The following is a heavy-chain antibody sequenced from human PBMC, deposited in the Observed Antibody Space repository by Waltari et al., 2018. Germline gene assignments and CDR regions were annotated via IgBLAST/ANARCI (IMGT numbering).Heavy chain of an antibody. J-gene: IGHJ3*02. D-gene: IGHD3-3*01. V-gene: IGHV5-51*01. Sequence: EVQLVQSGAEVKKPGESLKISCKGSGYSFTSYWIGWVRQMPGKGLEWMGIIYPGDSDTRYSPSFQGQVTISADKSISTAYLQWSSLKASDTAMYYCARTYYDFWSGSNPRPGAFDIWGQGTMVTVSS. CDR1: GYSFTSYW. CDR3: ARTYYDFWSGSNPRPGAFDI. CDR2: IYPGDSDT.